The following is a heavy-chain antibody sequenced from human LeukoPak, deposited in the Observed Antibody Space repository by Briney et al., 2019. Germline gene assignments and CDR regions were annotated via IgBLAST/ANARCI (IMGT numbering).Heavy chain of an antibody. Sequence: PGGSLRLSCAASGFTFSSYAMSWVRQAPGKGLEWVSAISGSGGSTYYADSVKGRFTISRDNSKNTLYLQTNSLRAEDTAVYYCAKDLISSRQPYYFDYWGQGTLVTVSS. CDR1: GFTFSSYA. CDR3: AKDLISSRQPYYFDY. V-gene: IGHV3-23*01. CDR2: ISGSGGST. J-gene: IGHJ4*02. D-gene: IGHD6-13*01.